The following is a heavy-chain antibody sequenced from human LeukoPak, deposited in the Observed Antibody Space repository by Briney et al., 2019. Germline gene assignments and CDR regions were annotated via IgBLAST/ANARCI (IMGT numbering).Heavy chain of an antibody. V-gene: IGHV1-46*01. CDR2: INPSGGST. CDR1: GYTFTSYY. D-gene: IGHD4-23*01. J-gene: IGHJ6*02. Sequence: ASVKVSCKASGYTFTSYYMHWVRQAPGQGLEWMGIINPSGGSTSYAQKFQGRVTMTRDTSTSTVYMELSSLRSEDTAVYYCASRDYGGLGLDVWGQGTTVTVYS. CDR3: ASRDYGGLGLDV.